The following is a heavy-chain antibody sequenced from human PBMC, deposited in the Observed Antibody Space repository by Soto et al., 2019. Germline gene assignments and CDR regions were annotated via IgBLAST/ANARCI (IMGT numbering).Heavy chain of an antibody. V-gene: IGHV1-69*13. D-gene: IGHD3-3*01. CDR2: IIPIFGTA. J-gene: IGHJ4*02. CDR3: ARIPIVGVVRYYLDY. Sequence: ASVMVSCKASGGTFSSYAISWVRQAPGQGLEWMGGIIPIFGTANYAQKFQGRVTITADESTSTAYMELSSLRSEDTAVYYCARIPIVGVVRYYLDYWGQGTLGTVSS. CDR1: GGTFSSYA.